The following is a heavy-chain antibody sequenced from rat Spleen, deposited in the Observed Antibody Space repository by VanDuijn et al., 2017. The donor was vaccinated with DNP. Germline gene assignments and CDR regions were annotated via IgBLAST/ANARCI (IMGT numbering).Heavy chain of an antibody. J-gene: IGHJ3*01. Sequence: EVQLVESGGDLVQPGRSLKLSCAASGFTFSDYNMAWVRQAPKKGLEWVATIIYDGSRTYYRDSVKGRFTISRDNAKNTLYLKMDSLRSEDTATYYCATLNDYSGTLFAYWGQGTLVTVSS. CDR3: ATLNDYSGTLFAY. CDR1: GFTFSDYN. CDR2: IIYDGSRT. D-gene: IGHD1-1*01. V-gene: IGHV5S10*01.